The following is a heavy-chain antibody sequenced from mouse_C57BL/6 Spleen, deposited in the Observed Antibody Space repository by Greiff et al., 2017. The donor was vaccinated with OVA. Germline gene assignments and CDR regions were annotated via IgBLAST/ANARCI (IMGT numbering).Heavy chain of an antibody. CDR1: GYAFSSSW. CDR3: ARSLYYGSLDY. V-gene: IGHV1-82*01. J-gene: IGHJ2*01. CDR2: IYPGDGDT. D-gene: IGHD1-1*01. Sequence: QVQLQQSGPELVKPGASVKISCKASGYAFSSSWMNWVKQRPGKGLEWIGRIYPGDGDTNYNGKFKGKATLTADKSSSTAYMQLSSLPSEDSAVYFFARSLYYGSLDYWGQGTTLTVSS.